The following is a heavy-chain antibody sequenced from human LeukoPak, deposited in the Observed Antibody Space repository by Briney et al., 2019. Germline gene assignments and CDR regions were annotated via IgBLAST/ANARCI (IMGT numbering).Heavy chain of an antibody. CDR2: IYYSGST. V-gene: IGHV4-39*02. D-gene: IGHD3-10*01. CDR3: ARDRGVLLWFGELFGGTLPPNDAFDI. Sequence: SETLSLTCTVSGGSISSSSYYWGWIRQPPGKGLEWIGSIYYSGSTYYNPSLKSRVTISVDTSKNQFSLRLSSVTAADTAVYYCARDRGVLLWFGELFGGTLPPNDAFDIWGQGTMVTVSS. CDR1: GGSISSSSYY. J-gene: IGHJ3*02.